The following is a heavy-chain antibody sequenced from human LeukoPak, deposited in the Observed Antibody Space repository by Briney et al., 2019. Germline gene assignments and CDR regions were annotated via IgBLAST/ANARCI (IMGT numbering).Heavy chain of an antibody. CDR3: ARAGERGYSYGPLDY. V-gene: IGHV3-66*01. Sequence: ETLSLTCTVSGGSISSNYMSWVRQAPGKGLEWASVIYSGGSTYYADSVKGRFTISRDNSKNTLYLQMNSLRAEDTAVYYCARAGERGYSYGPLDYWGQGTLVTVSS. CDR1: GGSISSNY. CDR2: IYSGGST. J-gene: IGHJ4*02. D-gene: IGHD5-18*01.